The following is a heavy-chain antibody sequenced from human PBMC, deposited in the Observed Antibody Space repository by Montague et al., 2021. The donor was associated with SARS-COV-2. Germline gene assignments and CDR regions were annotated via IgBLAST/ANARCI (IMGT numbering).Heavy chain of an antibody. D-gene: IGHD6-19*01. CDR3: ARDQQWLGAVYYYYGMDV. Sequence: CAISGDSVSSNSAAWNWIRQSPSRGLEWLGRTYYRSKWYNDYALSVKXRITINPDTSKNQLSLQLNSVTPEDTAVYYCARDQQWLGAVYYYYGMDVWGQGTTVTVSS. J-gene: IGHJ6*02. V-gene: IGHV6-1*01. CDR2: TYYRSKWYN. CDR1: GDSVSSNSAA.